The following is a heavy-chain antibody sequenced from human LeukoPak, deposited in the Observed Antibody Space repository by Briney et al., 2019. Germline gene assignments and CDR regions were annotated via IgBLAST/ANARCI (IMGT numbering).Heavy chain of an antibody. J-gene: IGHJ5*02. Sequence: GGSLRLSCAASEFTFSNYAMSWVRQAPGKGLEWVSGISGRGDSTYFPDSVKGRFTISRDNLKNTLYLQMNSLRAEDTAVYYCAKAGHCSSSSCYNWFDPWGQGTLVTVSS. D-gene: IGHD2-2*01. CDR2: ISGRGDST. CDR1: EFTFSNYA. CDR3: AKAGHCSSSSCYNWFDP. V-gene: IGHV3-23*01.